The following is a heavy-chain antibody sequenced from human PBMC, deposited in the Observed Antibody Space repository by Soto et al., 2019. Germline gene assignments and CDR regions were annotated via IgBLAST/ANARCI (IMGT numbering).Heavy chain of an antibody. V-gene: IGHV3-15*07. CDR3: TTGHCTNGVCQVDAFDI. J-gene: IGHJ3*02. CDR1: GFTFSNAW. CDR2: IKSKTDGGTT. Sequence: GGSLRLSCAASGFTFSNAWMNWVRQAPGKGLEWVGRIKSKTDGGTTDYAAPVKGRFTISRDDSKNTLYLQMNSLKTEDTAVYYCTTGHCTNGVCQVDAFDIWGQGTMVTVSS. D-gene: IGHD2-8*01.